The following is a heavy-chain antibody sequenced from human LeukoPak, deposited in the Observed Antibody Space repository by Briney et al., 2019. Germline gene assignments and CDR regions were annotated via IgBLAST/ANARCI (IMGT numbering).Heavy chain of an antibody. CDR1: GGSISSYY. J-gene: IGHJ5*02. V-gene: IGHV4-4*07. CDR3: TRDTGTTGEVKFDP. D-gene: IGHD4-17*01. Sequence: SETLSLTCTVSGGSISSYYWSWIRQPAGKGLEWIGRIYTSGSTNYNPSLKSRVTMSVDTSKNQFSLKLSSVTAADTAVYFCTRDTGTTGEVKFDPWGQGTLVTVSS. CDR2: IYTSGST.